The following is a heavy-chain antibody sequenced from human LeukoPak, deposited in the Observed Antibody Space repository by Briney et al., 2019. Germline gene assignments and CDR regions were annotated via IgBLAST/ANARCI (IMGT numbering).Heavy chain of an antibody. Sequence: PSETLSLTCTVSGGSISSYYWSWIRQPAGKGLEWIGRIYTSGSTNYNPSLKSRVTMSVDTSKNQFSLKLSSVTAADTAVYYCARDQGSSWPYYYYYGMDVWGQGTTVTVSS. V-gene: IGHV4-4*07. CDR2: IYTSGST. CDR1: GGSISSYY. J-gene: IGHJ6*02. CDR3: ARDQGSSWPYYYYYGMDV. D-gene: IGHD6-13*01.